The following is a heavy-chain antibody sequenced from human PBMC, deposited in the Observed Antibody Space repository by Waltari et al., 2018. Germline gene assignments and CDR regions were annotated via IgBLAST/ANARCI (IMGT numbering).Heavy chain of an antibody. Sequence: QVQLVESGGGVVQPGRSLRLSCAASGFTFSSYAMHWVRQAPGKGLEWVAVISYDGSNKYYADSVKGRFTISRDNSKNTLYLQMNSLRAEDTAVYYCARDWAVVIATAFDYWGQGTLVTVSS. CDR2: ISYDGSNK. V-gene: IGHV3-30-3*01. J-gene: IGHJ4*02. CDR1: GFTFSSYA. D-gene: IGHD2-21*01. CDR3: ARDWAVVIATAFDY.